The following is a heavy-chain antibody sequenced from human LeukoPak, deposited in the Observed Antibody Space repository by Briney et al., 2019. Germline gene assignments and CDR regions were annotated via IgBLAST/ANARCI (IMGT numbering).Heavy chain of an antibody. CDR2: IIPILGIA. J-gene: IGHJ4*02. V-gene: IGHV1-69*10. CDR3: ARGPSYYYGSGSKNPQDY. CDR1: GGTFSSYA. D-gene: IGHD3-10*01. Sequence: GASVKVSCKASGGTFSSYAISWVRQAPGQGLEWMGRIIPILGIANYAQKFQGRVTITADKSTSTAYMELSSLRSEDTAVYYCARGPSYYYGSGSKNPQDYWGQGTLVTVSS.